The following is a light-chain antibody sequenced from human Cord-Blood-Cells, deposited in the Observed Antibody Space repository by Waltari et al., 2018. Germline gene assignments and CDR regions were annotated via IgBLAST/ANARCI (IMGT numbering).Light chain of an antibody. Sequence: IQMTPSPSSLSSSVGDRVPITCRASQSISSYLNWYQQKPGKAPKLLIYAASSLQSGVPSRFSGSGSGTDFTLTISSLQPEDFATYYCQQSYSTPTTFGEGTRLEIK. CDR2: AAS. CDR1: QSISSY. J-gene: IGKJ5*01. CDR3: QQSYSTPTT. V-gene: IGKV1-39*01.